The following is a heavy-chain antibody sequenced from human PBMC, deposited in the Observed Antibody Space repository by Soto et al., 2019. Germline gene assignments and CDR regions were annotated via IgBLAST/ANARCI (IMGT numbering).Heavy chain of an antibody. CDR1: GFTFNNYV. CDR2: ISGSGGST. J-gene: IGHJ4*02. D-gene: IGHD3-9*01. V-gene: IGHV3-23*01. Sequence: PGGSLRLSCAASGFTFNNYVMSWVRQAPGKGLEWVSAISGSGGSTYYADSVKGRFTISRDNSKNTLYLQMNSLRAEDTAVYYCAKELRYFDFIFDYWGQGTLVTVSS. CDR3: AKELRYFDFIFDY.